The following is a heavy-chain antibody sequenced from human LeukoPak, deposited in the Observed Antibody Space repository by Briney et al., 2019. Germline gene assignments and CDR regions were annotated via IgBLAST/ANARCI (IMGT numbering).Heavy chain of an antibody. V-gene: IGHV3-21*04. CDR3: AKLPDYILELKTWFDP. J-gene: IGHJ5*02. D-gene: IGHD1-7*01. CDR1: GFTVSYNY. CDR2: ISSSSSYI. Sequence: PGGSLRLSCAASGFTVSYNYMSWVRQAPGKGLEWVSFISSSSSYIYYADSMKGRFTISRDNSKNTLYLQMNSLRAEDTAVYYCAKLPDYILELKTWFDPWGQGTLVTVSS.